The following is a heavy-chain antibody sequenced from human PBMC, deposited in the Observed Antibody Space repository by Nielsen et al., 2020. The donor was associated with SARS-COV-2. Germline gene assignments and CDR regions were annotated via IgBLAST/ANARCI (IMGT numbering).Heavy chain of an antibody. CDR1: GFTFSSYG. CDR3: ARCSTSCYHAFDI. V-gene: IGHV3-30*03. CDR2: ISYDGSNK. Sequence: GESLKISCAASGFTFSSYGMHWVRQAPGKGLEWVAVISYDGSNKYYADSVKGRFTISRDNSKNTLYLQMNSLRAEDTAVYYCARCSTSCYHAFDIWGQGTMVTVSS. J-gene: IGHJ3*02. D-gene: IGHD2-2*01.